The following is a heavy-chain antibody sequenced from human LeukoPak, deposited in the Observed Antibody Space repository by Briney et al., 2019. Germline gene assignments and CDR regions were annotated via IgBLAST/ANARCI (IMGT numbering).Heavy chain of an antibody. D-gene: IGHD5-18*01. Sequence: PGGSLRLSCAASGFTFTNYWMSWVRQAPGKGLELVANIKQDRSEKYYVDSVKGRFTISRDNAKNSLYLQMNSLRAEDTAVYYCARTGGPQLWLTWGQGTLVTVSS. V-gene: IGHV3-7*01. J-gene: IGHJ5*02. CDR3: ARTGGPQLWLT. CDR2: IKQDRSEK. CDR1: GFTFTNYW.